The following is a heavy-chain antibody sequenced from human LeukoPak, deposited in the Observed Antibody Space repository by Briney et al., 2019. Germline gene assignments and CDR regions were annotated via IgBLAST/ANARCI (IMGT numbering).Heavy chain of an antibody. V-gene: IGHV4-39*01. CDR2: IYGSGST. Sequence: SETLSLTCTVSGGSIRSSYYYWGWIRQPPGKGLERIGSIYGSGSTYYNPSLKSRVTISVDTSKNQFSLKLNSVTAADTAVYYCARYYGPWGQGTLVTVSS. D-gene: IGHD3-16*01. CDR3: ARYYGP. J-gene: IGHJ5*02. CDR1: GGSIRSSYYY.